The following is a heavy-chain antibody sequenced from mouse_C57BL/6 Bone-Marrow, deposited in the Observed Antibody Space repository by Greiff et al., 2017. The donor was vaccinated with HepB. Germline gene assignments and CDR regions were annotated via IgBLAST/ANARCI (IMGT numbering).Heavy chain of an antibody. J-gene: IGHJ4*01. V-gene: IGHV2-9-1*01. CDR1: GFSLTSYA. Sequence: VQLQESGPGLVAPSQCLSITCTVSGFSLTSYAISWVRQPPGKGLEWLGVICTGGGTNYNSALKSRLSISKDNSKSQVFLIMNRLQTYDTARFYWATYDYDAMDYWGQGTSVTVSS. CDR2: ICTGGGT. CDR3: ATYDYDAMDY.